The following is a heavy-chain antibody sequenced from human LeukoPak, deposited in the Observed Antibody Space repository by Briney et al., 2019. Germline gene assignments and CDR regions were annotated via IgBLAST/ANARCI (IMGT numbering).Heavy chain of an antibody. CDR1: GGSISSYY. Sequence: SEILSLTCTVSGGSISSYYWSWIRQPPGKGLEWIGYIYYSGTTNYNPSLKSRVTISVDTSKNQFSLKLSSVTAADTAVYYCARGVYIAAAQYGYWGQGTLVAVSS. D-gene: IGHD6-13*01. J-gene: IGHJ4*02. CDR3: ARGVYIAAAQYGY. V-gene: IGHV4-59*01. CDR2: IYYSGTT.